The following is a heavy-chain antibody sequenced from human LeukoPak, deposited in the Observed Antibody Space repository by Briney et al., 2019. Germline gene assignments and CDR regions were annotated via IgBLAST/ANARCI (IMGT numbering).Heavy chain of an antibody. CDR1: GFTFNTFN. V-gene: IGHV3-30-3*01. CDR2: MSYDGTNR. D-gene: IGHD6-19*01. Sequence: PGGSLRLSCATSGFTFNTFNVPWVRQAPGKGLEWATCMSYDGTNRYSADSVKSRFTISRDSSKNTVYLQMDSLRVEDTGLYYCAREYTSGWFDFWGQGTQVTVSS. J-gene: IGHJ5*01. CDR3: AREYTSGWFDF.